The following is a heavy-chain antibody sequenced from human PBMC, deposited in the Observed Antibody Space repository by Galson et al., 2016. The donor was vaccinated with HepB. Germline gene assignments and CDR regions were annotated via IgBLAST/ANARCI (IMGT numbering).Heavy chain of an antibody. V-gene: IGHV3-73*01. D-gene: IGHD3-22*01. CDR2: IRSKANGYAT. J-gene: IGHJ5*01. CDR3: ARRCGFNSGWSHSLATWYYDSSGYDS. Sequence: SLRLSCAVPGFTFSGSAMHWVRQAPGKGLEWVGRIRSKANGYATEYAASVRGRFLIFRDDSKKTAYLQMNSMRSEDTAVYYCARRCGFNSGWSHSLATWYYDSSGYDSWGQGTQVTVSS. CDR1: GFTFSGSA.